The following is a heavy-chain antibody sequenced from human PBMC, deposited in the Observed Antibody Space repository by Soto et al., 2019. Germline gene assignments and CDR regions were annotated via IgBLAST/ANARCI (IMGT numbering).Heavy chain of an antibody. CDR3: AQDLGSQIAAF. CDR1: GGTFSTND. CDR2: ITPMFDTT. Sequence: QVQLVQSGAEVKKPGSSVKVSCKASGGTFSTNDISWVRQAPGQGLEWMGGITPMFDTTKYGQDFQGRGTXTXDESTTTAYMELSSLRSEATAIYYCAQDLGSQIAAFWGQGTLVTVSS. J-gene: IGHJ4*02. D-gene: IGHD2-15*01. V-gene: IGHV1-69*05.